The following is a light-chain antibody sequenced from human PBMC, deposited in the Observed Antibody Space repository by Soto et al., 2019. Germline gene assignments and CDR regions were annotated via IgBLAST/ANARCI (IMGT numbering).Light chain of an antibody. CDR2: GAS. CDR1: QSVSSSF. V-gene: IGKV3-20*01. Sequence: EIVLTQSPGTLSLSPGERATLSCRASQSVSSSFLAWYQQKPGQDPRLLIYGASSTATGIPDRFSGSRSGTGFTLNISRLEHGDFAVYYCQQYGRSPSLTFGGGTKVEIK. J-gene: IGKJ4*01. CDR3: QQYGRSPSLT.